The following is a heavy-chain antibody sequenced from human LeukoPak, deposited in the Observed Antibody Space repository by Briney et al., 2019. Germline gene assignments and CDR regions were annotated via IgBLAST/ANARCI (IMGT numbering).Heavy chain of an antibody. J-gene: IGHJ6*03. CDR3: ARVPAGANYYFYMDV. V-gene: IGHV4-38-2*02. Sequence: SETLSLTCSVSGYSISSGNYWGWIRLPPGKGLQWIGSIYHSGSTYYNPSLKSRVTISVDTSKNQFSLKLSSVTAADTAVYYCARVPAGANYYFYMDVWGKGTTVTVSS. D-gene: IGHD2-15*01. CDR1: GYSISSGNY. CDR2: IYHSGST.